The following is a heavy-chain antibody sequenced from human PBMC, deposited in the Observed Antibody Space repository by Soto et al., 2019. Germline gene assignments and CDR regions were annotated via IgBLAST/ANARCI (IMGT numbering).Heavy chain of an antibody. CDR3: ARDWLAAAGRLRDAQKFDY. Sequence: QVQLVESGGGVVQPGRSLRLSCAASGFTFSSYGMHWVRQAPGKGLEWVAVIWYDGSNKYYADSVKGRFTISRDNSKNTLYLQMNSLRAEDTAVYYCARDWLAAAGRLRDAQKFDYWGQGTLVTVSS. CDR1: GFTFSSYG. J-gene: IGHJ4*02. D-gene: IGHD6-13*01. CDR2: IWYDGSNK. V-gene: IGHV3-33*01.